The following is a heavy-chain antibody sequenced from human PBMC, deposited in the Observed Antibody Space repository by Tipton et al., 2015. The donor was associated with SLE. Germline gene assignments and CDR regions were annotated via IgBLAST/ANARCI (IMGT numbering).Heavy chain of an antibody. CDR2: ISGSGGST. V-gene: IGHV3-23*01. D-gene: IGHD3-10*01. Sequence: SLRLSCAASGFTFSNSWMHWVRQAPGKGLEWVSAISGSGGSTYYADSVKGRFTISRDNSKNTLYLQMNSLRAEDTAVYYCAKEVMVRGVNWFDPWGQGTLVTVSS. CDR1: GFTFSNSW. CDR3: AKEVMVRGVNWFDP. J-gene: IGHJ5*02.